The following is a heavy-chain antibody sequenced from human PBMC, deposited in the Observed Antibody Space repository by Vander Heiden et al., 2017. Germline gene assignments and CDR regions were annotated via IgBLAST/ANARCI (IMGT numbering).Heavy chain of an antibody. D-gene: IGHD2-8*01. Sequence: QVQLQQWGAGLLKPSETLSLPCAVYGGSFSGSYWSWLRQHTGKGLEWIGESNHSGSTNYNPSRKSRVTISVDTSKNQFSMKLSSVTAAETAVYYCAKVGDCTNGVCYQDYWGQGTLVTVYS. CDR2: SNHSGST. CDR1: GGSFSGSY. V-gene: IGHV4-34*01. CDR3: AKVGDCTNGVCYQDY. J-gene: IGHJ4*02.